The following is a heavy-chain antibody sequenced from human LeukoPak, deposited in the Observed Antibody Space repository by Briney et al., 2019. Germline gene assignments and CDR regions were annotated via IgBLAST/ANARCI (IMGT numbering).Heavy chain of an antibody. Sequence: TLSLICTVSGGSINSGSYYWSWIRQPAGKGLEWIGRMYTSGSTNYNPSLKSRVSISVDTSKNQFSLKLTSVTAADTAVYYCARYLGYCSGGSCLQWAFDIRGQGTMVTVSS. CDR2: MYTSGST. J-gene: IGHJ3*02. CDR1: GGSINSGSYY. CDR3: ARYLGYCSGGSCLQWAFDI. V-gene: IGHV4-61*02. D-gene: IGHD2-15*01.